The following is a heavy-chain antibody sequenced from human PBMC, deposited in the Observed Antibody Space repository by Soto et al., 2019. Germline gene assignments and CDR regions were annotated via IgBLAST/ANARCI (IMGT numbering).Heavy chain of an antibody. Sequence: QVQLVESGGGVVQPGRSLRLSCAASGFTFSSYAMHWVRQAPGKGLEWVAVISYDGSNKYYADSVKGRFTISRDNSKNTLYLQMNSLRAEDTAVYYCARGEYSSSWYHGNFDYWGQGTLVTVSS. CDR2: ISYDGSNK. D-gene: IGHD6-13*01. CDR1: GFTFSSYA. CDR3: ARGEYSSSWYHGNFDY. J-gene: IGHJ4*02. V-gene: IGHV3-30-3*01.